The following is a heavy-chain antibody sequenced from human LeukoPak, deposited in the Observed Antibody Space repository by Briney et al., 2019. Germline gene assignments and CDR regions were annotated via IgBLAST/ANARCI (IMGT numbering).Heavy chain of an antibody. Sequence: GASVKVSCKASGGTFSSYAISWVRQAPGQGLEWMGWINPNSGGTNYAQKFQGRVTMTRDTSISTAYMELSRLRSDDTAVYYCARGPWIQLWLLEDWGQGTLVTVSS. D-gene: IGHD5-18*01. CDR2: INPNSGGT. V-gene: IGHV1-2*02. J-gene: IGHJ4*02. CDR1: GGTFSSYA. CDR3: ARGPWIQLWLLED.